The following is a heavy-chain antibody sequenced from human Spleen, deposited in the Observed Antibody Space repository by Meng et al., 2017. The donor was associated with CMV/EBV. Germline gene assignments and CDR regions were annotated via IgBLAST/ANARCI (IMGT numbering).Heavy chain of an antibody. D-gene: IGHD5-18*01. CDR1: GGSFSRHV. CDR3: ARGLDPATANSIRFYYFGMDV. CDR2: IIPIFLTP. Sequence: SVKVSCKASGGSFSRHVINWVRQAPGQGLEWMGGIIPIFLTPNYAQKFQGRATISADESTTTAHMELSSLTSEDTAVYYCARGLDPATANSIRFYYFGMDVWGQGTMVTVSS. V-gene: IGHV1-69*13. J-gene: IGHJ6*02.